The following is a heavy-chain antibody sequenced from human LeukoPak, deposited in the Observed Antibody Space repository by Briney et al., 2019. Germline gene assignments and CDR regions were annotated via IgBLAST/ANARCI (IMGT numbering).Heavy chain of an antibody. CDR1: GGSISSYY. Sequence: SETLSLTCTVSGGSISSYYWSWIRQPPGKGLEWIGYIYYSGSTNYNPSLKSRVTISVDTSKNQFSLKLSSVTAADTAVYYCARDLGYCSSTRCYYWYFDLWGRGTLVTVSS. D-gene: IGHD2-2*01. J-gene: IGHJ2*01. V-gene: IGHV4-59*12. CDR3: ARDLGYCSSTRCYYWYFDL. CDR2: IYYSGST.